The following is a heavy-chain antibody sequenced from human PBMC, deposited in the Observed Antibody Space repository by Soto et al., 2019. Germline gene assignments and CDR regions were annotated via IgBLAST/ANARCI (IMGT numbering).Heavy chain of an antibody. CDR1: GDSVSTNSAA. CDR3: AREHWLQEWGAFDI. Sequence: SRTLSLTCAISGDSVSTNSAAGNLIRQSPSRGLEWLGRTYYRSKWYNDYAVSVKSRITIIPDTSKNQFFLQLNSVAPDDTALYYCAREHWLQEWGAFDIWGQGTMVTVSS. J-gene: IGHJ3*02. V-gene: IGHV6-1*01. CDR2: TYYRSKWYN. D-gene: IGHD6-19*01.